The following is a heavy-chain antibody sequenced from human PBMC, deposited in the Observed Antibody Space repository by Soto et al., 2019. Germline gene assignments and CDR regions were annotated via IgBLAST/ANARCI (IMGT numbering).Heavy chain of an antibody. D-gene: IGHD5-12*01. CDR3: AREPMEYSGYDLRTFYPDY. V-gene: IGHV4-34*01. Sequence: SETLSLTCAVYGGSFSGYYWSWIRQPPGKGLEWIGEINHSGSTNYNPSLKSRVTISVDTSKNQFSLKLSSVTAADTAVYYCAREPMEYSGYDLRTFYPDYWGQGTLVTVSS. J-gene: IGHJ4*02. CDR1: GGSFSGYY. CDR2: INHSGST.